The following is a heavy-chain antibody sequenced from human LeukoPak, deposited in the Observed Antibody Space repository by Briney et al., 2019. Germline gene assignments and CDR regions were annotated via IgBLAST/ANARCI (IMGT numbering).Heavy chain of an antibody. J-gene: IGHJ4*02. CDR3: VKDLSYESSGSGFDH. CDR1: GFNFEDYT. D-gene: IGHD3-22*01. CDR2: ISWDGTT. V-gene: IGHV3-43*01. Sequence: PGGSLRLSCAASGFNFEDYTMHWLRQAPGKTLEWVSLISWDGTTYYTDSVTGRFTISRDNSKNSLYLKMDTLRSEDTAFYYCVKDLSYESSGSGFDHWGQGTLVTVSS.